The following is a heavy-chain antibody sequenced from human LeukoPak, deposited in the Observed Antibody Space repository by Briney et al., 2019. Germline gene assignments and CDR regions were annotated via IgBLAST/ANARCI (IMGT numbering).Heavy chain of an antibody. Sequence: GESLEISYKCSGYSFTSYWIGWVRRMPGKGLEWMGIIYPGDSDTRYSPSFQGQVTISVDKSISTAYLQWGSLKASDTAIYYCAKIDRQYCSRSSCYALDYWGQGTQVTVSS. CDR2: IYPGDSDT. D-gene: IGHD2-2*01. CDR3: AKIDRQYCSRSSCYALDY. V-gene: IGHV5-51*01. J-gene: IGHJ4*02. CDR1: GYSFTSYW.